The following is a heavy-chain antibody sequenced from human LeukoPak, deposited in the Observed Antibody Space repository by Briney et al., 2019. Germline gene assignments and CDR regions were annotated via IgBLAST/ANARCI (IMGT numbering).Heavy chain of an antibody. CDR3: AKSWAKWELLGTVFDY. CDR1: GFTFSSYG. Sequence: PGGSLRLSCAASGFTFSSYGMTWVRQAPGKGLEWVSSISDSGGSTDYADSVKGRCTISRDNSKSTLYLQMNSLRAEDTAVYYCAKSWAKWELLGTVFDYWGQGTLVTVSS. J-gene: IGHJ4*02. V-gene: IGHV3-23*01. D-gene: IGHD1-26*01. CDR2: ISDSGGST.